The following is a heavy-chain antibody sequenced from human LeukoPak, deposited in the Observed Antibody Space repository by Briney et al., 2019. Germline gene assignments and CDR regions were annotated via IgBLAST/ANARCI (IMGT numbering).Heavy chain of an antibody. CDR2: ISNDGSDE. D-gene: IGHD2/OR15-2a*01. J-gene: IGHJ3*01. V-gene: IGHV3-30-3*01. Sequence: GRSLRLSCAASGSTFSSYAMHWVRQAPGKGLEWVAVISNDGSDEYYADSVRGRFPVSRDNFKNTVYLQMNSLRPEDTAVYYCAKARHCTTATCASAAFDAWGQGTMVTVSS. CDR3: AKARHCTTATCASAAFDA. CDR1: GSTFSSYA.